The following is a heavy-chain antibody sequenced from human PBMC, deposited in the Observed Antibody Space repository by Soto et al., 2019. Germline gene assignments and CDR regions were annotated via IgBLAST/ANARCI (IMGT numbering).Heavy chain of an antibody. V-gene: IGHV3-15*01. CDR3: TTVLGGSKWFDP. Sequence: GSLRLSCAASGFTFINAWMTWVRQAPGKGLEWVGRVKSKSDGGTTDYAAPVKGRFTISRDDSQNTVYLQMNSLKIDDTAVYYCTTVLGGSKWFDPWGQGTLVTVSS. J-gene: IGHJ5*02. CDR2: VKSKSDGGTT. D-gene: IGHD1-26*01. CDR1: GFTFINAW.